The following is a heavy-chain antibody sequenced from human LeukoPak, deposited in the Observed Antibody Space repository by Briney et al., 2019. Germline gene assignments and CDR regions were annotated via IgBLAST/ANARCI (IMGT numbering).Heavy chain of an antibody. CDR1: GFTLSSYT. V-gene: IGHV3-21*01. CDR3: ARVNIVATIWSPFVF. CDR2: ISGSGDYI. J-gene: IGHJ4*02. Sequence: PGGSLRLSCAASGFTLSSYTMNWVRQAPGKGLEWVSSISGSGDYIYYADSVKGRFTISRDNAKNSLYLQMNSLRAEDTAVYYCARVNIVATIWSPFVFWGQGTLVTVSS. D-gene: IGHD5-12*01.